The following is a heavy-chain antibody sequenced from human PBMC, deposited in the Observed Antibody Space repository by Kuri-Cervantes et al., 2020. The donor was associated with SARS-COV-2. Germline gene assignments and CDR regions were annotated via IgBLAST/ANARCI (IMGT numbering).Heavy chain of an antibody. CDR3: ARAAIEYYYYYMDV. J-gene: IGHJ6*03. CDR2: ISYDGSNK. CDR1: GFTFSSYG. V-gene: IGHV3-30*03. Sequence: GESLKISCAASGFTFSSYGMHWVRQAPGKGLEWVAVISYDGSNKYYADSVKGRFTISRDNAKNSLYLQMNSLRAEDTAVYYCARAAIEYYYYYMDVWGKGTTVTVSS.